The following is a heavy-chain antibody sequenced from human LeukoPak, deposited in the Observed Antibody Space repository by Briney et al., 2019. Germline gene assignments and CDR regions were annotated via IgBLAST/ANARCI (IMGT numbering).Heavy chain of an antibody. J-gene: IGHJ4*02. D-gene: IGHD5-12*01. CDR3: AKDRYSGYDIGLYFDY. CDR1: GFTFSSYA. Sequence: GGALRLSCAASGFTFSSYAMSWVRQAPGKGLEWVSAISGRGGRTYYADSVKGRFTISRDNSKNTLYLQMNSLRAEDTAVYYCAKDRYSGYDIGLYFDYWGQGTLVTVSS. CDR2: ISGRGGRT. V-gene: IGHV3-23*01.